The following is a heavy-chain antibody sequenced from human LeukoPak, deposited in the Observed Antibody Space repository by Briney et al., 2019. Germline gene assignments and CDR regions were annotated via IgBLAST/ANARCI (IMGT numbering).Heavy chain of an antibody. CDR1: GFTFSQYW. D-gene: IGHD5-12*01. CDR2: TKQDGSEK. Sequence: AGGSLRLSCGVSGFTFSQYWMTWVRQAPGKGLEWVANTKQDGSEKHYVDSVKGRFTISRDNAKNSLYLQMNSLRAEDTAVYYCASLHSGYDERPFDYWGQGTLVTVSS. CDR3: ASLHSGYDERPFDY. J-gene: IGHJ4*02. V-gene: IGHV3-7*01.